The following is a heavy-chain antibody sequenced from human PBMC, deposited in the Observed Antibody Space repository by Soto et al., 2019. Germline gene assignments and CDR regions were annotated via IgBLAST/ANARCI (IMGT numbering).Heavy chain of an antibody. CDR2: IVVGSGNT. Sequence: ASVKVSCKASGFTFTSSAMQWVRQARGQRLEWIGWIVVGSGNTNYAQKFQERVTITRDMSTSTAYMELSSLRSEDTAVYYCAAELTRDYYYYMDVWGKGTTVTVS. CDR3: AAELTRDYYYYMDV. CDR1: GFTFTSSA. J-gene: IGHJ6*03. V-gene: IGHV1-58*02.